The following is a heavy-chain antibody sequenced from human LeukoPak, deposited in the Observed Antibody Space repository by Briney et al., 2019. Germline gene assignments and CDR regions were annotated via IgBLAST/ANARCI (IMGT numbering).Heavy chain of an antibody. V-gene: IGHV3-74*01. D-gene: IGHD5-24*01. CDR3: ARGMDRDGYNLYYYGMDV. Sequence: GGSLRLSCAASGFTFSRYWMHWVRQAPGKGLVWVSRINIDGSSRTYADSVKGRFTISRDNAKNTMYLQMNSLRAEDTAVYCCARGMDRDGYNLYYYGMDVWGQGTTVTVSS. J-gene: IGHJ6*02. CDR1: GFTFSRYW. CDR2: INIDGSSR.